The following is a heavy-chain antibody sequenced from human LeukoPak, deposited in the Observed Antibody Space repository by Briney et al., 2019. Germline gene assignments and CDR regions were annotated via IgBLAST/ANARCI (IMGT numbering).Heavy chain of an antibody. J-gene: IGHJ4*02. CDR1: GFTFSSYD. Sequence: GGSLRLSCAASGFTFSSYDMHWVRQATGKGLEWVSGIGTAGDIYYPGSVKGRFTISRDNAKNSLYLQMNSLRAEDTAVYYCARDKCSGGSCSFDYWGQGTLVTVSS. V-gene: IGHV3-13*01. CDR2: IGTAGDI. D-gene: IGHD2-15*01. CDR3: ARDKCSGGSCSFDY.